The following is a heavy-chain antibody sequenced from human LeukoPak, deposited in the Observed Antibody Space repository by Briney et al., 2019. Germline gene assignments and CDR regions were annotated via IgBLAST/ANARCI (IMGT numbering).Heavy chain of an antibody. Sequence: ASVKVSCKASGYTFTSYGISWVRQAPGQGLEWMGWISAYNGNTNYAQKPQGRVTMTTDTSTSTAYMELRSLRSDDTAVYYCARASITMVRGVIRMNNWFDPWGQGTLVTVSS. CDR2: ISAYNGNT. CDR1: GYTFTSYG. J-gene: IGHJ5*02. D-gene: IGHD3-10*01. CDR3: ARASITMVRGVIRMNNWFDP. V-gene: IGHV1-18*01.